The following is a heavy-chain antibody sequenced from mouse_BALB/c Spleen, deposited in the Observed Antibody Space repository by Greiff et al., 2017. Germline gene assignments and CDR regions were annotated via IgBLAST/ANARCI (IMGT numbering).Heavy chain of an antibody. Sequence: QVQLQQSGAELARPGASVKLSCKASGYTFTSYWMQWVKQRPGQGLEWIGAIYPGDGDTRYTQKFKGKATLTADKSSSTAYMQLSSLASEDSAVYYCARSAGTGYWGQGTTLTVSS. V-gene: IGHV1-87*01. CDR3: ARSAGTGY. CDR2: IYPGDGDT. D-gene: IGHD3-3*01. J-gene: IGHJ2*01. CDR1: GYTFTSYW.